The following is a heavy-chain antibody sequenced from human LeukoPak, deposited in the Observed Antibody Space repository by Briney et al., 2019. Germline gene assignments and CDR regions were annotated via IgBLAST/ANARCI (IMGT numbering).Heavy chain of an antibody. Sequence: PSETLSLTCAVYGGSFSGYYWSWIRQPPGKGLEWIGEINHSGSTNYNPSLKSRVTISVDTSKNQFSLKLSSVTAADTAVYYCARGGNYDILTGHVSSLYYFDYWGQGTLVTVSS. J-gene: IGHJ4*02. CDR2: INHSGST. D-gene: IGHD3-9*01. CDR3: ARGGNYDILTGHVSSLYYFDY. V-gene: IGHV4-34*01. CDR1: GGSFSGYY.